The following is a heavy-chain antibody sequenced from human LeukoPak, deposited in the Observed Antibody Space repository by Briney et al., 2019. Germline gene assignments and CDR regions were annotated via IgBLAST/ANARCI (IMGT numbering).Heavy chain of an antibody. J-gene: IGHJ6*02. Sequence: GGSLRLSCAASGFTFSSYAMSWVRQTPGKGLEWVSAISGSGSSTYYADSVKGRFTISRDKSKNTLYLQMDSLRAEDTALYYCAREEHDYVWGSYRYYYYYGIDVWGQGTTVTVSS. CDR3: AREEHDYVWGSYRYYYYYGIDV. V-gene: IGHV3-23*01. CDR1: GFTFSSYA. CDR2: ISGSGSST. D-gene: IGHD3-16*02.